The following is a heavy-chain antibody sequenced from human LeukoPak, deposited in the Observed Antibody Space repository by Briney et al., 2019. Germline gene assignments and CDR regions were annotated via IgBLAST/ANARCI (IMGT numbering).Heavy chain of an antibody. CDR1: GGSISSSSYY. Sequence: PSETLSLTCTVSGGSISSSSYYWGWIRQPPGKGLEWIGSIYYSGSTYYNPSLKSRVTISVDTSKNQFSLKLSSVTAADTAVYYCARPGRIAARPPYCYHGMDVWGQGTTVTVSS. J-gene: IGHJ6*02. CDR2: IYYSGST. CDR3: ARPGRIAARPPYCYHGMDV. D-gene: IGHD6-6*01. V-gene: IGHV4-39*01.